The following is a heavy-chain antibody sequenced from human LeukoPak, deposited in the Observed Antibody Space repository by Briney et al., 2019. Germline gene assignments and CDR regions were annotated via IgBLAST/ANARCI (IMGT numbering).Heavy chain of an antibody. CDR2: VYYLGST. Sequence: SETLSLTCTVSGGSVSSNTHHWGWIRQPPGKGLEWIGSVYYLGSTYYNPSLKSRVTISVDTSKNHFSLKVRSVTAADTAVYYYARQVKKNYGDWFDPWGQGTLVTVSS. V-gene: IGHV4-39*01. J-gene: IGHJ5*02. CDR3: ARQVKKNYGDWFDP. CDR1: GGSVSSNTHH. D-gene: IGHD3-16*01.